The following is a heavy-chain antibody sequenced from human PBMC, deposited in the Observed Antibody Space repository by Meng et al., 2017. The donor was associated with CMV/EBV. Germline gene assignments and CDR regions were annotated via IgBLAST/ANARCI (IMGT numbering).Heavy chain of an antibody. CDR3: AIVGDIVVVPAAL. J-gene: IGHJ4*02. CDR1: GYTFTGYY. D-gene: IGHD2-2*01. CDR2: INPNSGGT. V-gene: IGHV1-2*02. Sequence: ASVKVSCEASGYTFTGYYMHWVRQAPGQGLEWMGWINPNSGGTNYAQKFQGRVTMTRDTSISTAYMELSRLRSDDTAVYYCAIVGDIVVVPAALWGQGTLVTVSS.